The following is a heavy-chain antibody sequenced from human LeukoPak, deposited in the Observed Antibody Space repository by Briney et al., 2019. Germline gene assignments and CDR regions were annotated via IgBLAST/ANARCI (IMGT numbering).Heavy chain of an antibody. CDR2: IYSGGST. CDR3: ARTSADYGEVLFDY. V-gene: IGHV3-53*01. Sequence: PGGSLRLSCAASGSIVSSNYMSWVRQAPGKGLEWVSVIYSGGSTYYADSVKGRFTISRDNSKNTLYLQMNSLRAEDTAVYYCARTSADYGEVLFDYWGQGTLVTVSS. D-gene: IGHD4/OR15-4a*01. CDR1: GSIVSSNY. J-gene: IGHJ4*02.